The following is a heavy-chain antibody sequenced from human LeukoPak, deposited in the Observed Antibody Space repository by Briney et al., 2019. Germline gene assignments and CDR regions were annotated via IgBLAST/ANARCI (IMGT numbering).Heavy chain of an antibody. CDR2: ISWNSGRI. V-gene: IGHV3-20*04. J-gene: IGHJ6*02. D-gene: IGHD2-8*02. CDR3: ARVGQLAVGGVQKYYYYYGMDV. Sequence: GGSLRLSCVASGFSFDDYGMFWVRQAPGKGLEWVAGISWNSGRIGYADSVKGRFTISRDNSKNTLYLQMNSLRAEDTAVYYCARVGQLAVGGVQKYYYYYGMDVWGQGTTVTVSS. CDR1: GFSFDDYG.